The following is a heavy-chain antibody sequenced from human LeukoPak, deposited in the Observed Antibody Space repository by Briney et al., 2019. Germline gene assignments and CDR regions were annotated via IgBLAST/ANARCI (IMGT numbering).Heavy chain of an antibody. Sequence: GGSLRLSCAASGFTFSSYAMSWVRQAPGKGLEWVSAISGSGDSTYYGDSVKGRFTISRDNSKNTLYLQMNSLRAEDTAVYYCAKDRTVGASYWYFDLWGRGTLVTVSS. J-gene: IGHJ2*01. V-gene: IGHV3-23*01. CDR3: AKDRTVGASYWYFDL. D-gene: IGHD1-26*01. CDR2: ISGSGDST. CDR1: GFTFSSYA.